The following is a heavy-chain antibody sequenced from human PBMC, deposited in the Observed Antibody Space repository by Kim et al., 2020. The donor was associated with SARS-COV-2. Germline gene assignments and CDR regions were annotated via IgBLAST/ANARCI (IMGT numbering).Heavy chain of an antibody. CDR3: ARGTDTADLYYYYGMDV. D-gene: IGHD5-18*01. Sequence: ASVKVSCKASGYTFTSYYMHWVRQAPGQGLEWMGIINPSGGSTSYAQKFQGRVTMTRDTSTSTVYMELSSLRSEDTAVYYCARGTDTADLYYYYGMDVWGQGTTVTVSS. CDR1: GYTFTSYY. CDR2: INPSGGST. V-gene: IGHV1-46*01. J-gene: IGHJ6*02.